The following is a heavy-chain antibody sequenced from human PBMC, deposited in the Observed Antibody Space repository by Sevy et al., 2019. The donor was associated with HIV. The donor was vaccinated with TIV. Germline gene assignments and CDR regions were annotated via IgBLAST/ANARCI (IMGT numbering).Heavy chain of an antibody. D-gene: IGHD4-17*01. Sequence: GESLKISCKGSGYTFTSYWIAWVRQMPGKGLEWMGIIYPGDSDTRYSPSFQGQVTISSDKSISTAYLQWSGLEASDTAMYFCARHMPYGHDSGNYFDYWGQGTLVTVSS. CDR3: ARHMPYGHDSGNYFDY. CDR1: GYTFTSYW. CDR2: IYPGDSDT. V-gene: IGHV5-51*01. J-gene: IGHJ4*02.